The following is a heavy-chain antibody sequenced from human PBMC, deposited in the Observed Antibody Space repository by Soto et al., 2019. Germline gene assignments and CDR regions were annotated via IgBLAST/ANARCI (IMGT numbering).Heavy chain of an antibody. CDR1: VDSISSSVW. V-gene: IGHV4-4*02. D-gene: IGHD2-2*01. Sequence: QVQLQGSGPGLLKPSETLSLTCAVSVDSISSSVWWVWVRQPPGKGLEWIGEIFHRGSTNYNPSLKSRATMSVDKSMNQFSLNLTSVTDADTALYYCARQAWTRLDCWGQGTLVAVSS. CDR3: ARQAWTRLDC. J-gene: IGHJ4*02. CDR2: IFHRGST.